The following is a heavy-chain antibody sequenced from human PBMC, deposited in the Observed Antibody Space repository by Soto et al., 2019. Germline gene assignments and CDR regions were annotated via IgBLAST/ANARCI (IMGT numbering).Heavy chain of an antibody. CDR3: ASVRYNDLFDS. Sequence: QVQLQESGPGLVKPSWPLSLTCAASSGSISSSNWWRWVRQTPGKELVWIGEIYHTRITNYNPSLKSRVSITVDKCKTQFSLQLSSVTAADAAEYYWASVRYNDLFDSWGHGTLVTVSS. V-gene: IGHV4-4*02. CDR2: IYHTRIT. D-gene: IGHD1-1*01. CDR1: SGSISSSNW. J-gene: IGHJ5*01.